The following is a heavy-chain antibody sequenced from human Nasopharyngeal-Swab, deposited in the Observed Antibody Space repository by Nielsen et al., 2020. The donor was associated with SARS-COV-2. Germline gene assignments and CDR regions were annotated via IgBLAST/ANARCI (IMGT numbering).Heavy chain of an antibody. V-gene: IGHV1-2*02. CDR2: INPNSGGK. CDR3: ATRGEVVVAATGYYYYGMDV. J-gene: IGHJ6*02. Sequence: ASVKVSCKASGYTFTGYYMHWVRQAPGQGLEWMGWINPNSGGKNYAQKFQGRVTMTRDTSISTAYMELSRLRSDDTAVYYCATRGEVVVAATGYYYYGMDVWGQGTTVTVSS. D-gene: IGHD2-15*01. CDR1: GYTFTGYY.